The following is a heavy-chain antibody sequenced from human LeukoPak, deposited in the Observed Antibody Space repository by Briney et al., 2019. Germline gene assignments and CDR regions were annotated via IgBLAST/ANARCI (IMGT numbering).Heavy chain of an antibody. Sequence: ASVKVSCKASGYCFNSYGITWVRQAPGQGLEWMGWISAYNGNPNYAQKIQGRVTMTTDTSTTTAYMELRSLRSDDTAVYYCARDPYSETARNVFDYWGQGTPVTVSS. CDR1: GYCFNSYG. V-gene: IGHV1-18*01. J-gene: IGHJ4*02. D-gene: IGHD5-18*01. CDR3: ARDPYSETARNVFDY. CDR2: ISAYNGNP.